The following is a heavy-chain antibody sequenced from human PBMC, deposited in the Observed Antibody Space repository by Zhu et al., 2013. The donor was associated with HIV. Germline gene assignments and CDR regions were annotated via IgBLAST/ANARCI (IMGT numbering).Heavy chain of an antibody. J-gene: IGHJ4*02. V-gene: IGHV1-69*06. D-gene: IGHD3-3*01. CDR1: GGTFSSYA. CDR3: ATFWSGFLDY. Sequence: QVQLVQSGAEVKKPGSSVKVSCKASGGTFSSYAISWVRQAPGQGLEWMGGIIPIVGSANYAQKFQGRVTITADKPTSIVYMELSSLRFEDTAVYYCATFWSGFLDYWGQGTLVTVSS. CDR2: IIPIVGSA.